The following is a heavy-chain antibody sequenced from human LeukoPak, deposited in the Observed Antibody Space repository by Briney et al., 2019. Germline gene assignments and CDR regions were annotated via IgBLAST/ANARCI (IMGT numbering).Heavy chain of an antibody. J-gene: IGHJ4*02. Sequence: SETLSLTCAVYGGSFRGYYWSWIRQPPGKGLEWIGEINHSGSTNYNPSLKSRVTISVDTSKNQFSLKLSSVTAADTAVSYSGRHVIRYYYDSSCYYLSLNRFDYWGQGTLVTVSS. V-gene: IGHV4-34*01. CDR2: INHSGST. CDR3: GRHVIRYYYDSSCYYLSLNRFDY. CDR1: GGSFRGYY. D-gene: IGHD3-22*01.